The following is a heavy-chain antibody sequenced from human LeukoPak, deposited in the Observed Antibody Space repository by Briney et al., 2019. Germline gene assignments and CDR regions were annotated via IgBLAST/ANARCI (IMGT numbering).Heavy chain of an antibody. D-gene: IGHD3-3*01. CDR2: IYTSGST. J-gene: IGHJ4*02. Sequence: PSETLSLTCTVSGGSISSYYWSWIRQPPGKGLEWIGYIYTSGSTNDNPSLKSRVTISVDTSKNQFSLKLSSVTAADTAVYYCARQDFWSGYYVIDYWGQGTLVTVSS. CDR3: ARQDFWSGYYVIDY. V-gene: IGHV4-4*08. CDR1: GGSISSYY.